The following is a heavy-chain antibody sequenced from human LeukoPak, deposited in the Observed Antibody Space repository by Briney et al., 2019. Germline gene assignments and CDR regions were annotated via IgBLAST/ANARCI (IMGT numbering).Heavy chain of an antibody. D-gene: IGHD3-9*01. CDR2: IRSDGSNK. J-gene: IGHJ3*02. Sequence: GGSLRLSCAASGFTFSSYGMHWVRQAPGKGLEWVAFIRSDGSNKYYADSVKGRFPISRDNSKNTLYLQMTSLRAEDTAVYYCARGPNYDILTGWRKTHNAFDIWGQGTMVTVSS. CDR3: ARGPNYDILTGWRKTHNAFDI. V-gene: IGHV3-30*02. CDR1: GFTFSSYG.